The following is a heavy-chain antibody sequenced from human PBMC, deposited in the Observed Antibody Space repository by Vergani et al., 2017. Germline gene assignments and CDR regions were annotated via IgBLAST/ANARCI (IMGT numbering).Heavy chain of an antibody. CDR3: ARDGYCSGGSCRHYYYYYGMDG. CDR1: GFTFSSYS. CDR2: ISSSSSYI. J-gene: IGHJ6*02. V-gene: IGHV3-21*01. D-gene: IGHD2-15*01. Sequence: EVQLVESGGGLVKPGGSLRLSCAASGFTFSSYSMNWVRQAPGKGLEWVSSISSSSSYIYYADSVKGRFTISRDNAKNSLYLQMNSLRAEDTAVYYCARDGYCSGGSCRHYYYYYGMDGWGQGTTVTVSS.